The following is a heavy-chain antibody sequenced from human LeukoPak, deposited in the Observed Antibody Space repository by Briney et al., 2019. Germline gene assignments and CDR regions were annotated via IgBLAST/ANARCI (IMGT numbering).Heavy chain of an antibody. V-gene: IGHV3-23*01. J-gene: IGHJ4*02. D-gene: IGHD6-13*01. CDR2: ISGSGGST. CDR3: AKDRFVVAAAGTFWNY. CDR1: GFTFSSYA. Sequence: GGSLRLSCAASGFTFSSYAMSWVRQAPGKGLEWVSAISGSGGSTYYADSVKGRFIISRDNSKNTLYLQMNSLRAEDTAVYYCAKDRFVVAAAGTFWNYWGQGTLVTVSS.